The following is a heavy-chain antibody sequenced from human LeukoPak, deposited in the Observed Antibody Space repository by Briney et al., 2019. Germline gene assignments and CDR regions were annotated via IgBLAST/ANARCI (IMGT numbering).Heavy chain of an antibody. CDR3: ARRGYGGNSDLGY. D-gene: IGHD4-23*01. J-gene: IGHJ4*02. V-gene: IGHV5-51*01. Sequence: GESLKISCQGSGYSFTSYWIGWGRQLPGKGLEWMGIIYPGDSDTRYSPSFQGQVTISADKSISTAYLQWSSLKASDTAMYYCARRGYGGNSDLGYWGQGTLVTVSS. CDR1: GYSFTSYW. CDR2: IYPGDSDT.